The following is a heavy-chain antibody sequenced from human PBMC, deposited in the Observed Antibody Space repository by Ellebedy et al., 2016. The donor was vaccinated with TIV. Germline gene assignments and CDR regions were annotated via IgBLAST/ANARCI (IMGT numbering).Heavy chain of an antibody. Sequence: GESLKISCAASGFTFMKYGMHWVRQAPGKGLEWVAVISYDGTNKDYADSVKGRFTISRDNFNSTLFLQINSLRGDDTAVYYCARDRHDSGWWYLDYWGQGCPVSVAS. CDR3: ARDRHDSGWWYLDY. J-gene: IGHJ4*02. CDR2: ISYDGTNK. CDR1: GFTFMKYG. D-gene: IGHD6-19*01. V-gene: IGHV3-30*03.